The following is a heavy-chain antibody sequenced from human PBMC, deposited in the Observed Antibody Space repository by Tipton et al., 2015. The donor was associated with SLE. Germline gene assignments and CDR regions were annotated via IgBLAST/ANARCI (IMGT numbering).Heavy chain of an antibody. Sequence: GSLRLSCAASGFPFSSHAMNWVRQAPGKGLEWVSVITGSGGDTYYADSVKVRFTISRDNYKNALYLQMNSLRAEDTAVYYCAKAWLVATTGGGCYYYGLDVWGQRTTVTVSS. D-gene: IGHD5-12*01. CDR3: AKAWLVATTGGGCYYYGLDV. CDR2: ITGSGGDT. J-gene: IGHJ6*02. V-gene: IGHV3-23*01. CDR1: GFPFSSHA.